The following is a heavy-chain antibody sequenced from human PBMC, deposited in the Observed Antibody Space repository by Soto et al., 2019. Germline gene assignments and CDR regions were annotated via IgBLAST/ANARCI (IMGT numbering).Heavy chain of an antibody. CDR1: GGSISSYY. Sequence: PSETLSLTCTVSGGSISSYYWSWIRQPPGKGLEWIGYIYYSGSTNHNPSLKSRVTISVDTSKNQFSLKLSSVTAADTAVYYCARGLWDQRFFDYWGQGTLVTVSS. V-gene: IGHV4-59*01. D-gene: IGHD3-16*01. CDR3: ARGLWDQRFFDY. J-gene: IGHJ4*02. CDR2: IYYSGST.